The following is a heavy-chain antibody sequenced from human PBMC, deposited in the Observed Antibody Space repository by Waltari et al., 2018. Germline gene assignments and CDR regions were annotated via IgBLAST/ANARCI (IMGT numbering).Heavy chain of an antibody. J-gene: IGHJ4*02. Sequence: EVQVVESGGGLIQPGGSLRLSCAAPGFAVSDNSMTWVRPAHGKGLEWVAVIYSGVSAYYADAVKGRFTISRDSSENTFYLQMSSLRVEDTAVYYCARGPPISAKWELCWFDYWGQGTLVTVSS. CDR3: ARGPPISAKWELCWFDY. CDR2: IYSGVSA. CDR1: GFAVSDNS. D-gene: IGHD3-16*01. V-gene: IGHV3-53*01.